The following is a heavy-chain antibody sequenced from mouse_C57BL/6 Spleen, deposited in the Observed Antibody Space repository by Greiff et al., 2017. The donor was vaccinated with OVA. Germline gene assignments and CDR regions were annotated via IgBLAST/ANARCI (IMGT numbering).Heavy chain of an antibody. V-gene: IGHV5-6*01. CDR2: ISSGGSYT. Sequence: EVQLVESGGDLVKPGGSLKLSCAASGFTFSSYGMSWVRQTPDKRLEWVATISSGGSYTYYPDSVKGRFTISRDNAKNTLYLQMSSLKSEDTAMYYCAREAQATSNFDYWGQGTTLTVSS. CDR3: AREAQATSNFDY. D-gene: IGHD3-2*02. J-gene: IGHJ2*01. CDR1: GFTFSSYG.